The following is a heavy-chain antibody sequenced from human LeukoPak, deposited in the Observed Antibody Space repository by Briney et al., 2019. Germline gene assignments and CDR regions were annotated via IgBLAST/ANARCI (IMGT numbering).Heavy chain of an antibody. CDR3: ARVQQQLVGDYYYYYYMDV. Sequence: QTGGSLRLSCAASGFTFSSYWMNWVRQAPGKGLEWVANIKQDGSEKYYVDSVKGRFTISRDNAKNSLYLQMNSLRAEDTAVYYCARVQQQLVGDYYYYYYMDVWGKGTTVTISS. CDR2: IKQDGSEK. CDR1: GFTFSSYW. V-gene: IGHV3-7*01. D-gene: IGHD6-13*01. J-gene: IGHJ6*03.